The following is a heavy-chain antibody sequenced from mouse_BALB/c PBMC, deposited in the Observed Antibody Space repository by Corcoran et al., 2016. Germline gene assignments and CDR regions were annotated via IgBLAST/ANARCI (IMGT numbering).Heavy chain of an antibody. CDR3: ATGLAY. Sequence: EVQLQQSGPELVKPGASVKMSCKASGYTFTSYVMHWVKQKPGQGLEWIGYINPYNDGTKYNEKVKGKATLTSDKSSSTAYMALSSLTSEDSAVYYGATGLAYGGQGTLVTVSA. CDR2: INPYNDGT. J-gene: IGHJ3*01. V-gene: IGHV1S136*01. CDR1: GYTFTSYV.